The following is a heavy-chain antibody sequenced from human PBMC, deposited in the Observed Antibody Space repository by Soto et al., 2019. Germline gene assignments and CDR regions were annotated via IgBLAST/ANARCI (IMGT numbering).Heavy chain of an antibody. J-gene: IGHJ6*02. Sequence: LSLTCTVSSASISSSSYTWGWIRQPPGKGLEWIGSIYYSGTTYYNPSLNSRVTVSVDTSKNQFSLKVTSVTAADTAVYYCARLHGYCISSSCHGHYAMDVWGQGTTVTVS. D-gene: IGHD2-2*01. CDR3: ARLHGYCISSSCHGHYAMDV. V-gene: IGHV4-39*01. CDR2: IYYSGTT. CDR1: SASISSSSYT.